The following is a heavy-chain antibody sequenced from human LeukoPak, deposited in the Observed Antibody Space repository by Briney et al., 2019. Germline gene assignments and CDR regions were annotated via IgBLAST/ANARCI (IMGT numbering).Heavy chain of an antibody. CDR2: ISAYNGNT. V-gene: IGHV1-18*01. CDR1: GYTFTSYG. J-gene: IGHJ6*03. CDR3: ARDLRAAAVHYYYYYMDV. Sequence: GASVKVSCKASGYTFTSYGISWVRQAPGQGLEWMGWISAYNGNTNYAQKLQGRVTMTTDTSTSTAYMELRSLRSDDTAVYYCARDLRAAAVHYYYYYMDVWGKGTTVTVSS. D-gene: IGHD6-13*01.